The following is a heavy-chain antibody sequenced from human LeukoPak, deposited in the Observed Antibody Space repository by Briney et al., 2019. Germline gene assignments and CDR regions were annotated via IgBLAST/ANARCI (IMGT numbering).Heavy chain of an antibody. CDR3: PKQSYASGWNPFDY. CDR2: VSGGGVTT. V-gene: IGHV3-23*01. Sequence: GGSLRLSCAASGFTFSSYAMSWVRQAPGKGLEWVSTVSGGGVTTYYADSAKGRFTISRDNSKNTLYLQMNSLTAEDTAVYYCPKQSYASGWNPFDYWGQGIQVTVSS. J-gene: IGHJ4*02. CDR1: GFTFSSYA. D-gene: IGHD6-19*01.